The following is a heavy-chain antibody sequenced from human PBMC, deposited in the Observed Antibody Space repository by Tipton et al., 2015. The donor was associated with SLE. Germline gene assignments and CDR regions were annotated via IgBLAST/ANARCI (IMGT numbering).Heavy chain of an antibody. CDR2: IYHSGST. J-gene: IGHJ2*01. D-gene: IGHD2-21*01. CDR1: GYSIRSGYY. Sequence: TLSLTCTVSGYSIRSGYYWGWIRQPPGKGLEWIGSIYHSGSTYYNPSLKRRVTISVDTSKNQFSLKLSSVTAADTAVYYCARSGHIVVVVLGYFDVWGRGPLVTVSS. CDR3: ARSGHIVVVVLGYFDV. V-gene: IGHV4-38-2*02.